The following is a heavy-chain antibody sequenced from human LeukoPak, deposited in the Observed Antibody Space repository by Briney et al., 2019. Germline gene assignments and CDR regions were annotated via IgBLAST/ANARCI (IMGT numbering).Heavy chain of an antibody. D-gene: IGHD4-11*01. CDR1: GFTVSSNY. V-gene: IGHV3-53*01. J-gene: IGHJ4*02. CDR3: VRGDYGNYTLFDC. CDR2: IYSGGST. Sequence: GGSLRLSCAASGFTVSSNYMSWVRQAPGKGLEWVSVIYSGGSTYYADPVKGRFTISRDNSKNTLYLQMNSLRAEDTAVYYCVRGDYGNYTLFDCWGQGTLVTVSS.